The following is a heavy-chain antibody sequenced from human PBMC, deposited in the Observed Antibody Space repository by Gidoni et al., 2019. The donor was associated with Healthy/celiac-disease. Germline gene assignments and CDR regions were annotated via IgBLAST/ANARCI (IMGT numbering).Heavy chain of an antibody. Sequence: QLQLQESGPGLVRPSETLSLTCTVSGGSLSSYSYYWGWIRQPPGKGLEWLGRLYYSGSTYYNPSLKSRVTISVDASKNQFSLKLSSVTAADTAVYYCAREVVVGALGPIDYWGQGTLVTVSS. V-gene: IGHV4-39*02. J-gene: IGHJ4*02. CDR1: GGSLSSYSYY. CDR2: LYYSGST. CDR3: AREVVVGALGPIDY. D-gene: IGHD1-26*01.